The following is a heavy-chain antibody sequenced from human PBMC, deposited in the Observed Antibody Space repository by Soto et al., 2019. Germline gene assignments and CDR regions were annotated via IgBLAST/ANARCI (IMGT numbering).Heavy chain of an antibody. CDR3: AAFRVAIRDYYYGMDV. CDR1: GFTFTSSA. Sequence: SVKVSCKASGFTFTSSAVQWVRQARGQRLEWIGWIVVGSGNTNYAQKFQERVTITRDMSTSTAYMELSSLRSEDTAVYYCAAFRVAIRDYYYGMDVWGQGTTVTVSS. V-gene: IGHV1-58*01. CDR2: IVVGSGNT. D-gene: IGHD3-10*01. J-gene: IGHJ6*02.